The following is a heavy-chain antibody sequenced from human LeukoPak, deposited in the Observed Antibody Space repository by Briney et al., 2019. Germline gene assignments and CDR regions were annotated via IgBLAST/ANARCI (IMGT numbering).Heavy chain of an antibody. D-gene: IGHD5-18*01. CDR1: GFTFSSYA. J-gene: IGHJ6*02. CDR2: ISYDGSNK. CDR3: ARDRGYSYGPIYYYYYGMDV. Sequence: GGSLRLSCAASGFTFSSYAMPWVRQAPGKGLEWVAVISYDGSNKYYADSVKGRFTISRDNSKNTLYLQMNSLRAEDTAVYYCARDRGYSYGPIYYYYYGMDVWGQGTTVTVSS. V-gene: IGHV3-30-3*01.